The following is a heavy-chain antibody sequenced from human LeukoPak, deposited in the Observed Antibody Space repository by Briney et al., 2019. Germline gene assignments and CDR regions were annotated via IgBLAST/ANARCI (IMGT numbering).Heavy chain of an antibody. CDR2: TYYRSKWYN. CDR1: GDSVSSNSAA. CDR3: ARDFTWSRQPYNWFDP. D-gene: IGHD3-3*01. J-gene: IGHJ5*02. V-gene: IGHV6-1*01. Sequence: SQTLSLTCAISGDSVSSNSAAWNWIRQSPSRGLEWLGRTYYRSKWYNDYAVSVKSRITINPDTSKNQFSLQLNSVTPEDTAVYYCARDFTWSRQPYNWFDPWGQGTLVTVSS.